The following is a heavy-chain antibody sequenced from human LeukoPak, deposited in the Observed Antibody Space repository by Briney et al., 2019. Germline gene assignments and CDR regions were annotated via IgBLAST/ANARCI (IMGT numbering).Heavy chain of an antibody. Sequence: PSETLSLTCIVSGYSISTGHYWGWIRQSPGKGLEWIGTIHRSEGPYYNPSLRRRLTISVDTSKNQFSLKLTSVTAADTAVYYCSRSLKDINSSGGYDYRGQGSLVTVSS. CDR3: SRSLKDINSSGGYDY. V-gene: IGHV4-38-2*02. CDR1: GYSISTGHY. J-gene: IGHJ4*02. CDR2: IHRSEGP. D-gene: IGHD6-6*01.